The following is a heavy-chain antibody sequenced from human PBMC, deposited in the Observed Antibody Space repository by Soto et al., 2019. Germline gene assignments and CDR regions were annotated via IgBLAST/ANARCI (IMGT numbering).Heavy chain of an antibody. CDR3: ASVNWSGHVTSDL. Sequence: EVQVVESGGGLVQPGGSLRLSCAASGFTFSSNSMNWVRQAPGKGLEWISYISSSSSTIYADSVKGRFTISRDNAKNSLYLQMNSLREEDTAVYYCASVNWSGHVTSDLWGQGTLVTVSS. V-gene: IGHV3-48*02. J-gene: IGHJ5*02. CDR1: GFTFSSNS. CDR2: ISSSSSTI. D-gene: IGHD3-3*01.